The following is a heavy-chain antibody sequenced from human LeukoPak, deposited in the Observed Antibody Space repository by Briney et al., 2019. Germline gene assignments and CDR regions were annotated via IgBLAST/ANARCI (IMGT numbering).Heavy chain of an antibody. CDR2: IIPIFGTA. J-gene: IGHJ6*02. D-gene: IGHD2-2*01. Sequence: ASVKVSCKASGGTFSSYAISWVRQAPGQGLEWMGGIIPIFGTANYAQKFQGRVTITADESTSTAYMELSSLRSEDTAVYYCEREGTHIVVVPAAIPPVSDYYYGMDVWGQGTTVTVSS. CDR3: EREGTHIVVVPAAIPPVSDYYYGMDV. V-gene: IGHV1-69*01. CDR1: GGTFSSYA.